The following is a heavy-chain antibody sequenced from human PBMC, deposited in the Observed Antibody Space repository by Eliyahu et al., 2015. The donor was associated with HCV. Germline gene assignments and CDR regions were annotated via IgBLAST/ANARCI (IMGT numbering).Heavy chain of an antibody. V-gene: IGHV3-30*18. CDR3: AKVMVVAFLEWLPFDY. D-gene: IGHD3-3*02. CDR1: GFXFSSXG. J-gene: IGHJ4*02. CDR2: ISYDGSNK. Sequence: QVQLVESGGGVVQPGRSLRLSCAASGFXFSSXGMHWVRQAPGKGLEWVAVISYDGSNKYYADSVKGRFTISRDNSKNTLYLQMNSLRAEDTAVYYCAKVMVVAFLEWLPFDYWGQGTLVTVSS.